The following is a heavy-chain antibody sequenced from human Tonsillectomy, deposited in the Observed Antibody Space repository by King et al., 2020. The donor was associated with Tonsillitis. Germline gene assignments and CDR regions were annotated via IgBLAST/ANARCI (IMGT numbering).Heavy chain of an antibody. Sequence: VQLVESGGGLVKPGASLRLSCAASGFTFTDYYMSWIRQAPGKGLEWVAHIGSITTVTYYEDSLKGRFTLSRDNAKNSVSLQMNSLRVEDTALYFCARHHRLYGMDVWGQGTTVTVSS. J-gene: IGHJ6*02. CDR3: ARHHRLYGMDV. CDR1: GFTFTDYY. CDR2: IGSITTVT. V-gene: IGHV3-11*01.